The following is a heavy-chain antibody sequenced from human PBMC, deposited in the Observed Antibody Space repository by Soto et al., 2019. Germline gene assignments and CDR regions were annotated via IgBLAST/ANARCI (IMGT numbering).Heavy chain of an antibody. CDR1: GYTFTSYG. CDR2: ISAYNGNT. Sequence: QVQLVQSGAEVKKPGASVKVSCKASGYTFTSYGISWVRQAPGQGLEWMGWISAYNGNTNYAQKLQGRVTMTTDTSTSTAYMELRSLRPDDTAVYYCARGSVGAPDYYYGMDVWGQGTTVTVSS. CDR3: ARGSVGAPDYYYGMDV. D-gene: IGHD1-26*01. J-gene: IGHJ6*02. V-gene: IGHV1-18*04.